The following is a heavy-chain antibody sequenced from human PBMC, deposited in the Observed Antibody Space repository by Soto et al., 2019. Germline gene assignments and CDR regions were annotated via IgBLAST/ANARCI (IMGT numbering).Heavy chain of an antibody. Sequence: EVQLVESGGGLVQPGGSLRLSCAASGFTFSSYDMHWVRQATGKGLEWVSAIGTAGDTYYPGSVKGRFTISRENAKNSLYLQMNSLRAGDTAVYYCARLGRVSDYSLSGMDVWGQGTTVTVSS. CDR1: GFTFSSYD. J-gene: IGHJ6*02. CDR2: IGTAGDT. V-gene: IGHV3-13*01. D-gene: IGHD4-17*01. CDR3: ARLGRVSDYSLSGMDV.